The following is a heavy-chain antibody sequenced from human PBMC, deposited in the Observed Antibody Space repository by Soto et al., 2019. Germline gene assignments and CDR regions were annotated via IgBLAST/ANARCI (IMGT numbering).Heavy chain of an antibody. CDR1: GFTFISYA. D-gene: IGHD3-3*01. V-gene: IGHV3-23*01. J-gene: IGHJ5*02. CDR2: ISGSGGST. Sequence: PGWSLRLSCASSGFTFISYAMSWVRQAPGKGLEWVSAISGSGGSTYYADSVKGRFTISRDNSKNTLYLQMNSLRAEDTAVYYCAKDLDDFWSGYYSPWGQGTLVTVSS. CDR3: AKDLDDFWSGYYSP.